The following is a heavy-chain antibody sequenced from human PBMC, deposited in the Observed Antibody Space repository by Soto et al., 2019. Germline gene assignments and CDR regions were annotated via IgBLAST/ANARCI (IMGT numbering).Heavy chain of an antibody. CDR1: SGSIGTTNW. Sequence: QVQLQESGPGLVKPSGTLSLTCAVSSGSIGTTNWWSWVRQTPGKGLEWIGEIFHSGNTYYNPSRSSRVTISVDTSKNQFSLNLRSVTAAATAVYYCARRTWGMDVWGQGTTVTVSS. D-gene: IGHD2-8*01. CDR2: IFHSGNT. J-gene: IGHJ6*02. CDR3: ARRTWGMDV. V-gene: IGHV4-4*02.